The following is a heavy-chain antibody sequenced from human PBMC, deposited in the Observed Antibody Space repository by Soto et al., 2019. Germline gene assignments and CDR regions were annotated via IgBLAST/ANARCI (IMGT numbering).Heavy chain of an antibody. CDR1: GDSISGSQW. CDR2: ISHTGTT. CDR3: GRVISSRGEYFEY. Sequence: QVQLQESGPGLVKPSETLSLTCAVSGDSISGSQWWSWVRLPPGKGLEWIGEISHTGTTNYNPSLKSWVPISVNKPKNQFSLNLTPVTPPDTAVYYCGRVISSRGEYFEYWGQGTGVTV. J-gene: IGHJ4*02. D-gene: IGHD2-2*01. V-gene: IGHV4-4*02.